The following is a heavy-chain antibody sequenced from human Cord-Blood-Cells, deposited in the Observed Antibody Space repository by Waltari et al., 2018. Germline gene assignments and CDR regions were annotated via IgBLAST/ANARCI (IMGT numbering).Heavy chain of an antibody. CDR2: INHSGTT. CDR1: GGSFSGYY. CDR3: ARAARSYGYAFDI. D-gene: IGHD5-18*01. J-gene: IGHJ3*02. Sequence: QVQLQQWGAGLLKPSETLSLTCAVYGGSFSGYYWSWIRQPPGKGLEWIEEINHSGTTNYNPSPKGRFTISVDTSKNQFSLKLSSVTAADTAVYYCARAARSYGYAFDIWGQGTMVTVSS. V-gene: IGHV4-34*01.